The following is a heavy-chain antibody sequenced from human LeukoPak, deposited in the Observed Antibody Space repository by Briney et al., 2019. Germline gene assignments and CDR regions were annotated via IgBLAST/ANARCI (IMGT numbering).Heavy chain of an antibody. CDR1: GYTFTVYW. V-gene: IGHV5-51*01. D-gene: IGHD5-24*01. CDR3: ARRATIVDYFDP. Sequence: GESLKISCKGSGYTFTVYWIGWVRQMPGKGLEWMGIIYPGDSDTRYSPSFQGQVTISADKSMDTAYLQWSSLKASDTAMYYCARRATIVDYFDPWGQGTLVTVSS. CDR2: IYPGDSDT. J-gene: IGHJ5*02.